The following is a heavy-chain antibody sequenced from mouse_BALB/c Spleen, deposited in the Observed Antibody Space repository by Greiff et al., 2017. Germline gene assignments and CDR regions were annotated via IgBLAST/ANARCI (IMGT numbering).Heavy chain of an antibody. D-gene: IGHD2-14*01. Sequence: EVKLVESGGGLVQPGGSRKLSCAASGFTFSSFGMHWVRQAPEKGLEWVAYISSGSSTIYYADTVKGRFTISRDNPKNTLFLQMTSLRSEDTAMYYCARGDAYYRYDGDYWGQGTTLTVSS. CDR2: ISSGSSTI. CDR3: ARGDAYYRYDGDY. CDR1: GFTFSSFG. V-gene: IGHV5-17*02. J-gene: IGHJ2*01.